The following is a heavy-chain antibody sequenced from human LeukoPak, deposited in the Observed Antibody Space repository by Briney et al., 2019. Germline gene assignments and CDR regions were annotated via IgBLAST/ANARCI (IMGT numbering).Heavy chain of an antibody. Sequence: ASVKVSCKASGYTFTSYYMHWLRQAPGQGLEWMGIINPSGGSTSYAQKFQGRVTMTRDTSTSTVYMELSSLRSEDTAVYYCARDGIVVVPAAIGTYYYYGIDVWGQGTTVTVSS. V-gene: IGHV1-46*01. CDR1: GYTFTSYY. D-gene: IGHD2-2*01. CDR3: ARDGIVVVPAAIGTYYYYGIDV. J-gene: IGHJ6*02. CDR2: INPSGGST.